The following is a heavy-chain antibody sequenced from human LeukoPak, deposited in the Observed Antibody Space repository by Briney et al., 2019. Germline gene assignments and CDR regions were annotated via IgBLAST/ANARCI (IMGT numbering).Heavy chain of an antibody. Sequence: GGTLRLSCAASGFTFSSYGMSWVRQAPGKGLEWVSAISGSGGSTYYADSVKGRFTISRDNSKNTLYLQMNSLRAEDTAIYFCAKDLITMVRGIIFRFPLDWGQGTLVTVSS. CDR2: ISGSGGST. CDR1: GFTFSSYG. CDR3: AKDLITMVRGIIFRFPLD. D-gene: IGHD3-10*01. V-gene: IGHV3-23*01. J-gene: IGHJ4*02.